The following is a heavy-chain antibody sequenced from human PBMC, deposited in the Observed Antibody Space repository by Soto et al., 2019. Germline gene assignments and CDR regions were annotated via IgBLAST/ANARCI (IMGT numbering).Heavy chain of an antibody. Sequence: PGESLKISCQGFGYSFTSFWIGWVRQAPGKGLEWVSSISSSCSYIYYADSVKGRFTISRDNAKNSLYLQMNSLRAEDTAVYYCARDWVTIFGVVIPYFDYWGQGTLVTVS. D-gene: IGHD3-3*01. CDR2: ISSSCSYI. CDR3: ARDWVTIFGVVIPYFDY. J-gene: IGHJ4*02. CDR1: GYSFTSFW. V-gene: IGHV3-21*01.